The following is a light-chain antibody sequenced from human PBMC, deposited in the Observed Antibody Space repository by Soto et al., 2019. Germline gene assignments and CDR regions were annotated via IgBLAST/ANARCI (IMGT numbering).Light chain of an antibody. CDR3: SARDDSLNGLV. CDR1: TSNIGSNH. CDR2: RSD. V-gene: IGLV1-47*01. J-gene: IGLJ2*01. Sequence: QSVLTQPPSASGTPGQRVTISCSGSTSNIGSNHVYWYQQFPGAAPKLLMYRSDQRPTGVPDRFSGSKSGTSASLAISGLRSDDEADYYCSARDDSLNGLVFGGGTKLTVL.